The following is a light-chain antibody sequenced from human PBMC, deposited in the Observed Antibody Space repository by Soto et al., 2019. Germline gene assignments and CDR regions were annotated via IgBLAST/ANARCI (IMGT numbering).Light chain of an antibody. CDR2: DVS. CDR3: SSYTSASTLVV. Sequence: QSVLTQPASVSGSPGQSITIPCTGTSSDVGGYNYVSWYQHHPGKAPKLMIYDVSERPSGVSNRLSGSKSGNTASLTISDLQAEDEADYYCSSYTSASTLVVFGGGTKVTVL. J-gene: IGLJ2*01. V-gene: IGLV2-14*03. CDR1: SSDVGGYNY.